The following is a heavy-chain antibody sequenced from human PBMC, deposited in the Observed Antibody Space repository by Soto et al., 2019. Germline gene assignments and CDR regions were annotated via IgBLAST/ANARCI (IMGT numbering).Heavy chain of an antibody. CDR1: GGSISSYY. D-gene: IGHD2-21*01. Sequence: PSETLSLTCTVSGGSISSYYWSWIRQPPGKGLEWIGFIYYSGSTNYNPSLKSRGTISVDTSKNQFSLKLSSVTAADTAVNYCARGRAFCGHCFDYWGQGTLVTVSS. CDR2: IYYSGST. V-gene: IGHV4-59*01. CDR3: ARGRAFCGHCFDY. J-gene: IGHJ4*03.